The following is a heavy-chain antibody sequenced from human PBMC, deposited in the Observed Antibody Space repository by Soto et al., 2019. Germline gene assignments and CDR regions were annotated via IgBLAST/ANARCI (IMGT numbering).Heavy chain of an antibody. D-gene: IGHD4-17*01. J-gene: IGHJ4*02. Sequence: SETLSLTCTVSGCSISSSSYYWGWIRQPPGKGLEWIGSIYYSGSTYYNPALKSRVTISVDTSKNQFSLKLSSVTAADTAVYYCARHPDYGFDYWGQGTLVTVS. CDR2: IYYSGST. CDR3: ARHPDYGFDY. CDR1: GCSISSSSYY. V-gene: IGHV4-39*01.